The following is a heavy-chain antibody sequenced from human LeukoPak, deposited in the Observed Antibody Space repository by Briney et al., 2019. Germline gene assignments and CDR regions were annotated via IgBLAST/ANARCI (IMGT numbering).Heavy chain of an antibody. Sequence: PSETLSLTCTVSGGSISSYYWSWIRQPPGKGLEWIGYIYHSGSTNYNPSLKSRVTISVDTSKNQFSLKLSSVTAADTAVYYCARNVLGGDIWGQGTMVTVSS. CDR1: GGSISSYY. D-gene: IGHD3-10*01. V-gene: IGHV4-59*01. J-gene: IGHJ3*02. CDR2: IYHSGST. CDR3: ARNVLGGDI.